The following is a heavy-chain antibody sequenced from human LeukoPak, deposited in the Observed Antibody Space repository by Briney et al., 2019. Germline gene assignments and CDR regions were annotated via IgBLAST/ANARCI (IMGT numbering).Heavy chain of an antibody. J-gene: IGHJ6*03. CDR2: INPNSGGT. D-gene: IGHD6-19*01. CDR3: ARGSWQWGSTTGQTLRHYYYYYMDV. V-gene: IGHV1-2*06. Sequence: ASVKVSCKASGYTFTGYYMHWVRQAPGQGLEWMGRINPNSGGTNYAQKFQGRVTMTRDTSISTAYMELSRLRSDDTAVYYCARGSWQWGSTTGQTLRHYYYYYMDVWGKGTTVTVSS. CDR1: GYTFTGYY.